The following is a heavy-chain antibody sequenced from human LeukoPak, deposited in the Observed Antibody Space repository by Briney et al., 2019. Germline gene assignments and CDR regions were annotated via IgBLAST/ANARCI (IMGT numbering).Heavy chain of an antibody. CDR3: ARHLGVGSYPLDS. V-gene: IGHV4-59*08. CDR2: IYSSGTT. J-gene: IGHJ4*02. CDR1: GGSLSNHY. D-gene: IGHD3-16*01. Sequence: SETLSLTCSVSGGSLSNHYWGWIRQPPGKGLEWIAHIYSSGTTTYNPSLKSRVTISLDTSKSQISLKVTSVTAADTAVYYCARHLGVGSYPLDSWGQGTLVTVSS.